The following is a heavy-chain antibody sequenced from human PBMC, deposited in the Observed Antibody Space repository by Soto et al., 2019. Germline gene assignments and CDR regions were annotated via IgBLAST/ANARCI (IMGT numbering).Heavy chain of an antibody. CDR2: IDYKGNT. V-gene: IGHV4-59*01. CDR3: TRYRGTYSQDY. J-gene: IGHJ4*02. CDR1: GYSISNYD. Sequence: LETLSLTGILSGYSISNYDWTWIRQPPGKGREWIGNIDYKGNTNYNPPLRGRLPITLETSKNQFSLKLTSVTVADPAVYSCTRYRGTYSQDYWGKGALVTASS. D-gene: IGHD1-26*01.